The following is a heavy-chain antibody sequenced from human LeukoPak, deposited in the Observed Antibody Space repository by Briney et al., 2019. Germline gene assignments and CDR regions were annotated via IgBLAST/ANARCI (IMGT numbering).Heavy chain of an antibody. V-gene: IGHV3-48*03. Sequence: GGSLRLSCAGSGFPFSSYEMNWLRQAPGKGLEWVSHIDSSGITIYYGDSVKDRFTISRDNAKNSIYLQMDSLRVEDTAIYYCARDSVGDLLDYWGQGTPVTVSS. CDR2: IDSSGITI. CDR3: ARDSVGDLLDY. CDR1: GFPFSSYE. D-gene: IGHD4-17*01. J-gene: IGHJ4*02.